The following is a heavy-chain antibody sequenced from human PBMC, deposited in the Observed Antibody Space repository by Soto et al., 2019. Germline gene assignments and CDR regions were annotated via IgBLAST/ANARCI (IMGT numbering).Heavy chain of an antibody. CDR1: GGTFSSYA. D-gene: IGHD6-6*01. CDR2: IIPIFGTA. CDR3: ARDPPLNPYSSSAAVDY. J-gene: IGHJ4*02. V-gene: IGHV1-69*13. Sequence: SVKVSCKASGGTFSSYAISWVRQAPGQGLEWMGGIIPIFGTANYAQKFQGRVTITADESTSTAYMELSSLRSEDTAVYYCARDPPLNPYSSSAAVDYWGQGTLVTSPQ.